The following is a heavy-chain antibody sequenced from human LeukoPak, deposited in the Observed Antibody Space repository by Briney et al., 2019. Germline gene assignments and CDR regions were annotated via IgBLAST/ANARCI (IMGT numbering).Heavy chain of an antibody. CDR3: ARESDSDSSGYYLYYFDY. D-gene: IGHD3-22*01. J-gene: IGHJ4*02. CDR1: GYTFTGYY. Sequence: ASVKVSCTASGYTFTGYYMHWVRQAPGQGLEWVGWINPNSGGTNYAQKFQGRVTMTRDTSISTAYMELSRLRSDDTAVYYCARESDSDSSGYYLYYFDYWGQGTLVTVSS. CDR2: INPNSGGT. V-gene: IGHV1-2*02.